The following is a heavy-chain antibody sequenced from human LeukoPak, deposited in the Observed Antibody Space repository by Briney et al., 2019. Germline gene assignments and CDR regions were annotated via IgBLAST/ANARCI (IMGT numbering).Heavy chain of an antibody. CDR3: ARTVTTYQVMEN. D-gene: IGHD4-17*01. V-gene: IGHV3-48*01. CDR1: GFTFSSHR. Sequence: GGSLRLSCAASGFTFSSHRMNWVRQAPGKGLEWISYISSSSSTIYYADSVKGRFTISRDNANNSLYLQMNSLRAEDTAVYYCARTVTTYQVMENWGQGTLVTVSS. CDR2: ISSSSSTI. J-gene: IGHJ4*02.